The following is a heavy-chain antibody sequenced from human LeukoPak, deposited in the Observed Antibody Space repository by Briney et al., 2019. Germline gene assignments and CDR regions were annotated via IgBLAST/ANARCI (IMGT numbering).Heavy chain of an antibody. CDR2: IYPGDSDT. CDR1: EYGFTNYW. CDR3: ARFRYDSSGYFFDY. D-gene: IGHD3-22*01. Sequence: ESLKISCRASEYGFTNYWIGWVRQMPGKGLEWMGIIYPGDSDTRYSPSFQGQVTISADKSISTAYLQWSSLKASDTAMYYCARFRYDSSGYFFDYWGQGTLVTVSS. J-gene: IGHJ4*02. V-gene: IGHV5-51*01.